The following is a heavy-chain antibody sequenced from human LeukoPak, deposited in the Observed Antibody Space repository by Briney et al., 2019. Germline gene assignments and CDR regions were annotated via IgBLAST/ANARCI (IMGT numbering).Heavy chain of an antibody. CDR3: ARDRIAYYYYYGMDV. CDR2: INHSGST. CDR1: GGSFSGYY. Sequence: SETLSLTCAVYGGSFSGYYWSWIRQPPGKGLEWIGEINHSGSTNYNPSLKSRVTISVVTSKNQFSLKLSSVTAADTAVYYCARDRIAYYYYYGMDVWGQGTTVTVSS. J-gene: IGHJ6*02. D-gene: IGHD6-13*01. V-gene: IGHV4-34*01.